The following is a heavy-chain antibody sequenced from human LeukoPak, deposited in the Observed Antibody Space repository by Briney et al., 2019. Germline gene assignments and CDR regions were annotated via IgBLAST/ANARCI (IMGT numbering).Heavy chain of an antibody. CDR1: GFTVSNNY. Sequence: GGSLRLSCAASGFTVSNNYMSWVRQAPGTGLEWVSIIYAGGSAYYADSVKGRFTISRDNSKNTLYLQMNSLRAEDTAVYYCARVIAAVGIDYFDFWGQGTLVTVSS. J-gene: IGHJ4*02. V-gene: IGHV3-53*01. CDR3: ARVIAAVGIDYFDF. CDR2: IYAGGSA. D-gene: IGHD6-13*01.